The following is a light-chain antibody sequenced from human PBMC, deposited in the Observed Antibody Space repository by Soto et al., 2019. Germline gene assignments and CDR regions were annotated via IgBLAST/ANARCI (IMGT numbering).Light chain of an antibody. CDR3: QQCGSSPWT. Sequence: EIVFTQSPGTLSLSPVERATLSCRASQSVSSYYLAWYQQKPGQAPRLLIYAASSTTTGLPDRFSGGASGTDFPTTISRLAPEDFAVYYCQQCGSSPWTFGQGTKVDIK. J-gene: IGKJ1*01. CDR2: AAS. CDR1: QSVSSYY. V-gene: IGKV3-20*01.